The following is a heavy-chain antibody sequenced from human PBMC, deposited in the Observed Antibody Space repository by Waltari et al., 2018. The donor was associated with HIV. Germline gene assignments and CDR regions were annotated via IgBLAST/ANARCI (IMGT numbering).Heavy chain of an antibody. CDR2: ISWNGVKI. D-gene: IGHD3-16*01. CDR1: GLKFGDFG. V-gene: IGHV3-9*01. J-gene: IGHJ6*02. Sequence: EEKLVESGGALAQPGRTLRFSCAASGLKFGDFGMHWVRQVPGQVLERVGGISWNGVKIADAESVRGRFMISRDNGRKLVHLEMNSLRHEDTAVYYCTRMGGGRGLIHWYYYSGMDVWGQGTTVTVSS. CDR3: TRMGGGRGLIHWYYYSGMDV.